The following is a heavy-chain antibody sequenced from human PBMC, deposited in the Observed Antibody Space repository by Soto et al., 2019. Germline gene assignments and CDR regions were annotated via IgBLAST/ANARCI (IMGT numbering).Heavy chain of an antibody. CDR3: ARQGYSSGWPNWFDP. CDR2: IYFSGST. Sequence: SETLSLTCTVSGCSIRSSNYYWGWIHQPPGKGPEWIGSIYFSGSTNYNPSLKSRVTISVDTSKNQFSLKLSSVTAADTALYYCARQGYSSGWPNWFDPWGQGTLVTVSS. CDR1: GCSIRSSNYY. J-gene: IGHJ5*02. D-gene: IGHD6-19*01. V-gene: IGHV4-39*01.